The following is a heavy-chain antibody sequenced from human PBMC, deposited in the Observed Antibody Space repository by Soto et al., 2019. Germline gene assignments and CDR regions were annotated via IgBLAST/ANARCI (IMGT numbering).Heavy chain of an antibody. D-gene: IGHD2-21*02. J-gene: IGHJ4*02. Sequence: SESLSLTCTVSGGSISSSSYYWGWIRQPPGKGLEWIGSIYYSGSTYYNPSLKSRVTISVDTSKNQFSLKLSSVTAADTAVYFCARQRTSVVTQAYFDVWGPGSLVTVSS. CDR3: ARQRTSVVTQAYFDV. V-gene: IGHV4-39*01. CDR1: GGSISSSSYY. CDR2: IYYSGST.